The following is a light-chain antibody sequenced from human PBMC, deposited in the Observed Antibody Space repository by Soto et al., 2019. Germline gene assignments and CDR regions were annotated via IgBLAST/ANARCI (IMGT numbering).Light chain of an antibody. V-gene: IGKV1-27*01. CDR1: QGISNY. J-gene: IGKJ1*01. CDR2: AAS. CDR3: QKYNSAPPWT. Sequence: DIQMTQSPSSLSASVGDRVTITCRASQGISNYLAWYQQKPGKVPKLLIYAASTLQSGVPSRFSGSGSGTDFTLSISSPQPEDVATDYDQKYNSAPPWTFGQGTKVEIK.